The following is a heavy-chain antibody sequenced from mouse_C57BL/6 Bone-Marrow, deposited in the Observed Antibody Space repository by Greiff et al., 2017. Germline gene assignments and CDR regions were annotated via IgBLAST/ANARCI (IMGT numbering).Heavy chain of an antibody. D-gene: IGHD1-1*01. J-gene: IGHJ1*03. V-gene: IGHV1-62-3*01. CDR3: TTNYWYFDV. CDR2: FDPNSGGT. Sequence: QVHVKQSGAELAKPGASVKLSCKASGYTFTSYWMHWVKQRPGRGLEWIGRFDPNSGGTKYNEKFKSKATLTVDKPSSTAYMQLSSLTSEDTAVYYCTTNYWYFDVWGTGTTVTVSS. CDR1: GYTFTSYW.